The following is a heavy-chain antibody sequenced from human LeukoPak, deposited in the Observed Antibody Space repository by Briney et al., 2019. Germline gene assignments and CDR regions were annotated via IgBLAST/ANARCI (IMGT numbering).Heavy chain of an antibody. Sequence: SETLSLTCTVSGGSISSSSYYWGWIRQPPGKGLEWIGSIYYSGSTYYNPSLKSRVTISVDTSKNQFSLKLSSVTAADTAVYYCARDQRSGYSGYDYYYYYYMDVWGNGTTVTVSS. D-gene: IGHD5-12*01. CDR3: ARDQRSGYSGYDYYYYYYMDV. CDR1: GGSISSSSYY. J-gene: IGHJ6*03. V-gene: IGHV4-39*07. CDR2: IYYSGST.